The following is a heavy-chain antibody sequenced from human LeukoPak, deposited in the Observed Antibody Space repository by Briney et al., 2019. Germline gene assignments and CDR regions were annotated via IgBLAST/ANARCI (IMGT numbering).Heavy chain of an antibody. CDR1: GGTFSSYA. CDR3: AREPSPTVTGWFDP. CDR2: IIPIFGTA. D-gene: IGHD4-11*01. Sequence: ASVKVSCKASGGTFSSYAISWVRQAPGQGLEWMGGIIPIFGTANYAQKFQGRVTITADESTSTAYMELSSLRSDDTAVYYCAREPSPTVTGWFDPWGQGTLVTVSS. J-gene: IGHJ5*02. V-gene: IGHV1-69*13.